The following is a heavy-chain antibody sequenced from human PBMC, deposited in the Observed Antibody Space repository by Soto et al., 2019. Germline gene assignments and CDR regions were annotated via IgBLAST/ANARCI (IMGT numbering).Heavy chain of an antibody. Sequence: QEQLVQSGAEVKKPGSSVKVSCKASGGTFSSYAISWVRQAPGQGLEWMGGIIPIFGTANYAQKFQGRVTITADESTSTAYMELSSLRSEDTAVYYCARTVRYCSGGSCYWFDPWGQGTLVTVSS. CDR3: ARTVRYCSGGSCYWFDP. CDR2: IIPIFGTA. J-gene: IGHJ5*02. CDR1: GGTFSSYA. V-gene: IGHV1-69*01. D-gene: IGHD2-15*01.